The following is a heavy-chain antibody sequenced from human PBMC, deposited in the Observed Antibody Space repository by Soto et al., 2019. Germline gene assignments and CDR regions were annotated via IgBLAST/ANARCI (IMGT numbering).Heavy chain of an antibody. CDR2: INPNSGGT. D-gene: IGHD2-15*01. CDR1: GYTFTGYY. CDR3: ATQIIVVVVAAHDY. V-gene: IGHV1-2*04. Sequence: ASVKVSCKASGYTFTGYYMHWVRQAPGQGLEWMGWINPNSGGTNYAQKFQGWVTMTRDTSISTAYMELSRLRSEDTAVYYCATQIIVVVVAAHDYWGQGTLVTVSS. J-gene: IGHJ4*02.